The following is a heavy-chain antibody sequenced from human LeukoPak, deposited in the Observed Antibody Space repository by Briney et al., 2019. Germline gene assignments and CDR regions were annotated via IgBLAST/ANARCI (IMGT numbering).Heavy chain of an antibody. CDR2: ISWNGRNT. J-gene: IGHJ4*02. CDR3: ARDLTYSSSSDY. V-gene: IGHV3-20*04. CDR1: GFTFDDYD. Sequence: GGSLRLSCAASGFTFDDYDLNWVRQAPGKGLEWVSGISWNGRNTAYAESLKGRFTISRDNAKNSLYLQMNSLRAEDTAVYYCARDLTYSSSSDYWGQGTLVTVSS. D-gene: IGHD6-6*01.